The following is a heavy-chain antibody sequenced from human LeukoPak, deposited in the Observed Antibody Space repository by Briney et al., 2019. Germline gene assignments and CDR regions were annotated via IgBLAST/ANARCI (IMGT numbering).Heavy chain of an antibody. CDR1: GYTFTSYD. J-gene: IGHJ6*02. Sequence: GASVTVSCKASGYTFTSYDINWVRQATGQGLEWMGWMNPNSGNTGYAQKFQGRVTMTRNTSISTAYMELSSLRSEDTAVYYCARGVGLLWFGETPNYYYGMDVWGQGTTVTVSS. V-gene: IGHV1-8*01. D-gene: IGHD3-10*01. CDR3: ARGVGLLWFGETPNYYYGMDV. CDR2: MNPNSGNT.